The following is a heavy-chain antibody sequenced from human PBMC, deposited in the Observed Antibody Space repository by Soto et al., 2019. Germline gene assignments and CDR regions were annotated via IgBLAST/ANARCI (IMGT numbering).Heavy chain of an antibody. CDR1: GGSLRSYF. Sequence: QVQLQESGPELVKPSETLSLTCSVSGGSLRSYFWSWIRQPPGRGLQWIGYIYYSGSTNYNPSLKGRVTMSVDTSRNHFSLKLSSVTAADTAVYYCARLGLVDYDVLTGPDYWGQGTLVTVSS. CDR3: ARLGLVDYDVLTGPDY. J-gene: IGHJ4*02. V-gene: IGHV4-59*08. CDR2: IYYSGST. D-gene: IGHD3-9*01.